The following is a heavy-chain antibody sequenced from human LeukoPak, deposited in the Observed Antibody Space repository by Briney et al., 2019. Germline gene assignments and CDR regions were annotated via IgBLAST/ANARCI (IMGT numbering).Heavy chain of an antibody. CDR3: ATRGFGVVSIYWYFDL. D-gene: IGHD3-3*01. J-gene: IGHJ2*01. CDR1: GYTLTELS. Sequence: ASVKVSCKVSGYTLTELSMHWVRQAPGKGLEWMGGFDPEDGETIYAQKFQGRVTMTEDTSTDTAYMELSSLRSEDTAVYYCATRGFGVVSIYWYFDLWGRGTLVTVSS. V-gene: IGHV1-24*01. CDR2: FDPEDGET.